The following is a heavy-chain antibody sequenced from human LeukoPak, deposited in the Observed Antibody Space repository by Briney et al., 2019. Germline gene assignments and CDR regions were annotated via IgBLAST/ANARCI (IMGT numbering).Heavy chain of an antibody. CDR3: ARDTTYYYDSSGYPNWFDP. D-gene: IGHD3-22*01. J-gene: IGHJ5*02. Sequence: SVKVSCKASGGTFSSYAISWVRQAPGQGLEWMGRIIPIPGIANYARKFQGRVTITADKSTSTAYMELSSLRSGDTAVYYCARDTTYYYDSSGYPNWFDPWGQGTLVTVSS. V-gene: IGHV1-69*04. CDR1: GGTFSSYA. CDR2: IIPIPGIA.